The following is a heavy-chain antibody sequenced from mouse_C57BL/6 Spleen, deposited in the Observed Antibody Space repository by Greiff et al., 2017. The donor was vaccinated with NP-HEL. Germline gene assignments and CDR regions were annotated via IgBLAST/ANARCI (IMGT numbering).Heavy chain of an antibody. CDR3: ARDGSYYWYFDV. J-gene: IGHJ1*03. CDR1: GYSITSGYY. D-gene: IGHD2-12*01. CDR2: ISYDGSN. V-gene: IGHV3-6*01. Sequence: VQLQESGPGLVKPSQSLSLTCSVTGYSITSGYYWNWIRQFPGNKLEWMGYISYDGSNNYNPSLKNRISITRDTSKNQFFLKLNSVTTEDTATYDCARDGSYYWYFDVWGTGTTVTVSS.